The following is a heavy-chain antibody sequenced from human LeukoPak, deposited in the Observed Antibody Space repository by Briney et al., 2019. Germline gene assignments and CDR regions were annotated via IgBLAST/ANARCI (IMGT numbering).Heavy chain of an antibody. CDR3: ARSLLTGGYYYYFDY. CDR1: GGSISSSSYY. J-gene: IGHJ4*02. V-gene: IGHV4-39*01. CDR2: IYYSGST. D-gene: IGHD3-22*01. Sequence: SETLSLTCTVSGGSISSSSYYWGWIRQPPGKGLEWIGSIYYSGSTYYNPSLKSRFTISVDTSKNQFSLKLSSVTAADTAVYYCARSLLTGGYYYYFDYWGQGTLVTVSS.